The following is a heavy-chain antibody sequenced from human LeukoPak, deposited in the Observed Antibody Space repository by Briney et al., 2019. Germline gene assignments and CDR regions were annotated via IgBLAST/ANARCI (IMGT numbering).Heavy chain of an antibody. Sequence: GGSLRLSCAASGFTFSDYYMSWIRQAPGKGLEWVSYISSSGSTIYYADSVKGRFTISRDNAKNSLYLQMNSLRAEDTAVYYCARHHGELELLRSYYYMDVWGKGTTVTVSS. CDR1: GFTFSDYY. D-gene: IGHD1-7*01. V-gene: IGHV3-11*01. CDR3: ARHHGELELLRSYYYMDV. J-gene: IGHJ6*03. CDR2: ISSSGSTI.